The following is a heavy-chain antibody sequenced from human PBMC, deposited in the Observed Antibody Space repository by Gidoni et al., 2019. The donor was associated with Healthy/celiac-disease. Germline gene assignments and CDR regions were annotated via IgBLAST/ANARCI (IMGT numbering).Heavy chain of an antibody. J-gene: IGHJ6*02. CDR2: INHSGST. D-gene: IGHD2-2*01. CDR1: GGSFSGYY. CDR3: ARGVSKELGYCSSTSCHRYYYYGMDV. Sequence: QVQLQQWGAGLLKPSETLSLTCAVYGGSFSGYYWSWIRQPPGKGLEWIGEINHSGSTNYNPSLKSRVTISGDTSKNQFSLKLSSVTAADTAVYYCARGVSKELGYCSSTSCHRYYYYGMDVWGQGTTVTVSS. V-gene: IGHV4-34*01.